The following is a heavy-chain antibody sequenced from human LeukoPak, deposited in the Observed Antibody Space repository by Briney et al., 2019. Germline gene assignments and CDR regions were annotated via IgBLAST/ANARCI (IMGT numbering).Heavy chain of an antibody. J-gene: IGHJ3*02. D-gene: IGHD3-9*01. Sequence: PGGSLRLSCAVSGFHFTTYWMTWVRQAPGKGLEWVANIKQDGGDKNYVDSVKGRFTISRDNAKKLLYLQMNSLRAEDTAVYYCARDLPDVLTGYSDNAFDIWGQGTMVTVSS. V-gene: IGHV3-7*03. CDR3: ARDLPDVLTGYSDNAFDI. CDR2: IKQDGGDK. CDR1: GFHFTTYW.